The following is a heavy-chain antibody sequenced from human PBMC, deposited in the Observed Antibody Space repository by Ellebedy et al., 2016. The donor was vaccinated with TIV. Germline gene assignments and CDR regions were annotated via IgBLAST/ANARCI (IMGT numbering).Heavy chain of an antibody. J-gene: IGHJ6*02. CDR3: ARVYGSGSYLYYYYGMDV. CDR1: GYTFTSYD. D-gene: IGHD3-10*01. CDR2: MNPNSGNT. V-gene: IGHV1-8*03. Sequence: AASVKVSRKASGYTFTSYDINWVRQATGQGLEWMGWMNPNSGNTGYAQKFQGRVTITRNTSIRTAYMELSSLRSEDTAVYYCARVYGSGSYLYYYYGMDVWGQGTTVTVFS.